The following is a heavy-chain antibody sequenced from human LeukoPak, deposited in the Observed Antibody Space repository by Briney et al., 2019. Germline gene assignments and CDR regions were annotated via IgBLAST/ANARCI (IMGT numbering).Heavy chain of an antibody. V-gene: IGHV3-73*01. CDR2: IRSKTNNYAT. CDR1: GFTFSGSA. J-gene: IGHJ4*02. D-gene: IGHD3-10*01. CDR3: TRLRGEKASGDY. Sequence: PGGSLRLSCAASGFTFSGSAMHWVRQASGKGLEWVGRIRSKTNNYATEYAVSVEGRFTISRDDSKNMVYLQMNNLKTEDTAVYYCTRLRGEKASGDYWGQGTLVTVSS.